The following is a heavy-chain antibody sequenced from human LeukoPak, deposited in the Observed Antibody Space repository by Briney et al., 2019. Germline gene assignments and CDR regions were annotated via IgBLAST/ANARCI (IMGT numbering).Heavy chain of an antibody. V-gene: IGHV1-2*02. J-gene: IGHJ6*03. D-gene: IGHD3-9*01. CDR2: INGNSGGT. Sequence: ASVKVSCKASGYTFTGYYMQWVRQAPGQGLEWMGWINGNSGGTKYAEKFQGRVTLTRDTSITTVYMELNRLRSDDTAVYYCARSRGFDDILTGDYMDVWGTGTTVTVSS. CDR1: GYTFTGYY. CDR3: ARSRGFDDILTGDYMDV.